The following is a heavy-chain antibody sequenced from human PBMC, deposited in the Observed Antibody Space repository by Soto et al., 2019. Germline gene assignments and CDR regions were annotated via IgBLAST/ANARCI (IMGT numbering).Heavy chain of an antibody. D-gene: IGHD3-10*01. V-gene: IGHV1-69*13. CDR1: GGTFSSYA. Sequence: SVKVSCKASGGTFSSYAISWVRQAPGQGREWMGGIIPIFGTANYAQKFQGRVTITADESTSTAYMELSSLRSEDTAVYYCATTMVRGVIRRTFYYYYGMDVWGQGXTVTVYS. CDR2: IIPIFGTA. CDR3: ATTMVRGVIRRTFYYYYGMDV. J-gene: IGHJ6*02.